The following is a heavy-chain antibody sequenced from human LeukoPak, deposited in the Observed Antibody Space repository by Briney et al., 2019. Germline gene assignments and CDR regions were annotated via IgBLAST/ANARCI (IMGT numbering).Heavy chain of an antibody. CDR1: GGTFSSYA. J-gene: IGHJ5*02. CDR3: ARGGGTMVRGVRPAVLFVP. D-gene: IGHD3-10*01. Sequence: SVKVSCKASGGTFSSYAISWVRQAPGQGLEWMGRIIPILGIANYAQKFQGRVTITADKSTSTAYMELSSLRSEDTAVYYCARGGGTMVRGVRPAVLFVPWGQGTLVTVSS. CDR2: IIPILGIA. V-gene: IGHV1-69*04.